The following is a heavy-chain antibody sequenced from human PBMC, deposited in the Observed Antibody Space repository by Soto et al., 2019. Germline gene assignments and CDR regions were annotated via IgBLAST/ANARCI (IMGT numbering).Heavy chain of an antibody. CDR3: ARHYDFWSGYLDY. D-gene: IGHD3-3*01. CDR1: GGSISSSSYY. J-gene: IGHJ4*02. CDR2: IYYSGST. V-gene: IGHV4-39*01. Sequence: SETLSLTCTVSGGSISSSSYYWGWIRQPPGKGLEWIGSIYYSGSTYYNPSLKSRVTISVDTSKNQFSLKLSSVTAADTAVYYCARHYDFWSGYLDYWGQGTLVTVSS.